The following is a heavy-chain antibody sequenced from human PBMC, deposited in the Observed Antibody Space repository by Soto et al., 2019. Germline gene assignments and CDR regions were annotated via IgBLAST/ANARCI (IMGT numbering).Heavy chain of an antibody. Sequence: QVQLQESGPGLVKPSQTLSLTCTVSGGSISSGGYYWSWIRQHPGKGLEWIGDIYYSGSTYYNPSLNSRVTISVDTSKTQFSLKLISVTAADTALYYCARLSNDMFDYWGQGTLDTVSS. V-gene: IGHV4-31*03. CDR2: IYYSGST. D-gene: IGHD3-9*01. CDR1: GGSISSGGYY. J-gene: IGHJ4*02. CDR3: ARLSNDMFDY.